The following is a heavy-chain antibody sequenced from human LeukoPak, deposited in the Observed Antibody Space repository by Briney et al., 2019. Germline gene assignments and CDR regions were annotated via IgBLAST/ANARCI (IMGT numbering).Heavy chain of an antibody. V-gene: IGHV3-7*01. CDR3: AKEGGARRFDY. Sequence: TGGSLRLSCAASGFTFSSNWMGWVRQAPGQGLEWVAIINENGSGKYYVDSVKGRFTISRDNAKSSLFLQMNSLRAEDTALYYCAKEGGARRFDYWGQGTLVTVPS. D-gene: IGHD3-3*01. CDR2: INENGSGK. CDR1: GFTFSSNW. J-gene: IGHJ4*02.